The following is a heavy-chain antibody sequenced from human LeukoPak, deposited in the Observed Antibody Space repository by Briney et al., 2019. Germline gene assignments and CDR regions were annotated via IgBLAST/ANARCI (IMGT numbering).Heavy chain of an antibody. CDR1: GFTFSSYA. V-gene: IGHV3-23*01. D-gene: IGHD5-18*01. Sequence: GGSLRLSCAASGFTFSSYAMSWVRQAPGKGLEWVSAISGGGGSTYNADSVKGRFTISRDNSKNTLYLQMNSLRAEDTAVYYCAKDADGDTAMLIDYWGQGTLVTVSS. CDR3: AKDADGDTAMLIDY. J-gene: IGHJ4*02. CDR2: ISGGGGST.